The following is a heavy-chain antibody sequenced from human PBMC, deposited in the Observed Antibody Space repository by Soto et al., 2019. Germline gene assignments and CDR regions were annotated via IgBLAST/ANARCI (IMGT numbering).Heavy chain of an antibody. J-gene: IGHJ6*02. CDR2: IYYSGST. V-gene: IGHV4-30-4*01. CDR1: GGSISSGDYY. Sequence: PSETLSLTCTVSGGSISSGDYYWSWIRQPPGKGLEWIGYIYYSGSTYYNPSLKSRVTISVDTSKNQFSLKLSSVTAADTAVYYCARGPRRIAIFGVVEITLPNYYYYGMDVWGQGTTVTVSS. CDR3: ARGPRRIAIFGVVEITLPNYYYYGMDV. D-gene: IGHD3-3*01.